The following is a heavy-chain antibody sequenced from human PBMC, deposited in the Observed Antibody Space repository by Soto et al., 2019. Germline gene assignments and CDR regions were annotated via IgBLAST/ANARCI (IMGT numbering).Heavy chain of an antibody. CDR1: GFTFTSSA. D-gene: IGHD3-10*01. CDR2: IVVGSGNT. V-gene: IGHV1-58*01. CDR3: AASITMVRGVIIDSTSWFDP. J-gene: IGHJ5*02. Sequence: RASVKVSCKASGFTFTSSAVQWVRQARGQRLEWIGWIVVGSGNTNYAQKFQERVTITRDMSTSTAYMELSSLRSEDTAVYYCAASITMVRGVIIDSTSWFDPWGQGTLVTVSS.